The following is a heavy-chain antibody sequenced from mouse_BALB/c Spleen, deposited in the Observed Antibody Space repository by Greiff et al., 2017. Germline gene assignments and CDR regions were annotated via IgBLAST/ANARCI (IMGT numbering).Heavy chain of an antibody. CDR2: ISSGGST. CDR3: ARSPMTSWFAY. Sequence: EVQLVESGGGLVKPGGSLKLSCAASGFTFSSYAMSWVRQTPEKRLEWVASISSGGSTYYPDSVKGRFTISRDNARNILYLQMSSLRSEDTAMYYCARSPMTSWFAYWGQGTLVTVSA. CDR1: GFTFSSYA. J-gene: IGHJ3*01. V-gene: IGHV5-6-5*01. D-gene: IGHD2-3*01.